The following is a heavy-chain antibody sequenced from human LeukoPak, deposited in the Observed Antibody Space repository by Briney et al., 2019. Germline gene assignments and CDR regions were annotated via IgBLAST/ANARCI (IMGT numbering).Heavy chain of an antibody. D-gene: IGHD1-7*01. CDR3: ARANWNYGYYYYYGLDV. CDR1: AFTFSSYD. CDR2: ISSSGSTI. Sequence: GGSLRLSCAASAFTFSSYDMNWVRQAPGKGLEWISYISSSGSTIYYADSVKGQFTISRDNAKNSLYLQMNSLRAEDTAIYYCARANWNYGYYYYYGLDVWGQGTTVTVSS. J-gene: IGHJ6*02. V-gene: IGHV3-48*03.